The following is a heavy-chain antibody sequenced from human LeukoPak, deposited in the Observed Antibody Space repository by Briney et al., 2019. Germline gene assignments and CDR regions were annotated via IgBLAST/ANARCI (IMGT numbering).Heavy chain of an antibody. Sequence: PGGSLRLSCAASGFTFSSDAMSWVRQAPGEGVGWVSAISGSGANTYYADSVKGRFTISRDNYKNTLYLQMNSLRAEDTAVYYCAKDSAKTTVVSGLDYWGQGTLVTVSS. CDR3: AKDSAKTTVVSGLDY. J-gene: IGHJ4*02. V-gene: IGHV3-23*01. D-gene: IGHD4-23*01. CDR1: GFTFSSDA. CDR2: ISGSGANT.